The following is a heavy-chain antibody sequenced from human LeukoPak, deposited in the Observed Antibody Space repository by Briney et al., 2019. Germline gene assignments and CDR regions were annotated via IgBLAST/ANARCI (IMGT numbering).Heavy chain of an antibody. CDR2: IYYSGST. CDR3: ARGGYFDWSVDY. V-gene: IGHV4-59*01. CDR1: GGSISSYY. J-gene: IGHJ4*02. D-gene: IGHD3-9*01. Sequence: SETLSLTCTVSGGSISSYYWSWIRQPPGKGLEWIGYIYYSGSTNYNPSLKSRVTISVDTSKNQFSLKLSSVTAADTAVYHCARGGYFDWSVDYWGQGTLVTVSS.